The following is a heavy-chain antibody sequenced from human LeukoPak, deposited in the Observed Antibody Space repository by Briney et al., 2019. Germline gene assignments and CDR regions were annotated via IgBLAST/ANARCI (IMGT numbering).Heavy chain of an antibody. D-gene: IGHD2-2*01. CDR3: AKSRLAVVPAAFDY. J-gene: IGHJ4*02. CDR2: ISGSGGST. V-gene: IGHV3-23*01. Sequence: GGSLRLPCAASGFTFSSYAMSWVRQAPGKGLEWVSAISGSGGSTYYADSVKGRFTISRDNSKNTLYLQMNSPRAEDTAVYYCAKSRLAVVPAAFDYWGQGTLVTVSS. CDR1: GFTFSSYA.